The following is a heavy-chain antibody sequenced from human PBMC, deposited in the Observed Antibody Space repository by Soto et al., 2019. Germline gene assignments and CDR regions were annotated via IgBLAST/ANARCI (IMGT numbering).Heavy chain of an antibody. CDR2: INHSGST. CDR1: GGSFSGYY. V-gene: IGHV4-34*01. Sequence: SETLSLTCAVYGGSFSGYYWSWIRQPPGKGLEWIGEINHSGSTNYNPSLKSRVTISVDTSKNQFSLKLSSVTAADTAVYYCARPRGYSGYDLTQATNWFDPWGQGTLVTVSS. J-gene: IGHJ5*02. CDR3: ARPRGYSGYDLTQATNWFDP. D-gene: IGHD5-12*01.